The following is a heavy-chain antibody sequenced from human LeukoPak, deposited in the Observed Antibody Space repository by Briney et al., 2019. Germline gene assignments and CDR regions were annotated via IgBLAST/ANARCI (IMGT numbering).Heavy chain of an antibody. D-gene: IGHD3-9*01. V-gene: IGHV1-24*01. J-gene: IGHJ5*02. CDR3: ATVRYDILTGYYNDWFDP. CDR1: GYTLTELS. CDR2: FDPEDGET. Sequence: GASVKVSCKVSGYTLTELSMHWVRQAPGKGLEWMGGFDPEDGETIYAQKFQGRVTMTEDTSADTAYMELSSLRSEDTAVYYCATVRYDILTGYYNDWFDPWGQGTLVTVSS.